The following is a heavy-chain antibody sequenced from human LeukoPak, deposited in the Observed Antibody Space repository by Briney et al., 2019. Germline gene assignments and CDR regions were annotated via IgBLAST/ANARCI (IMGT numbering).Heavy chain of an antibody. CDR1: GGSISSSSYY. CDR3: ARDDSYYYDSSGFNY. Sequence: SETLSLTCTVSGGSISSSSYYWDWIRQPPGKGLEWIGSIYYSGSTYYNPSLKSRVTISVDTSKNQFSLKLSSVTAADTAAYYCARDDSYYYDSSGFNYWGQGTLVTVSS. V-gene: IGHV4-39*07. D-gene: IGHD3-22*01. CDR2: IYYSGST. J-gene: IGHJ4*02.